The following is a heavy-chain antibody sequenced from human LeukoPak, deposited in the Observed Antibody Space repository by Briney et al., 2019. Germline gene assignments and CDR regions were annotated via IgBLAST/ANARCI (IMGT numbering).Heavy chain of an antibody. CDR1: GFTFSSYA. CDR3: AKVKGVTIFGVVPGAFDI. Sequence: GGSLRLSCAASGFTFSSYAMSWVRQAPGKGLEWVSAISRSGGSTYYADSVKGRFTISRDNSKNTLYLQMNSLRAEDTAVYYCAKVKGVTIFGVVPGAFDIWGQGTMVTVSS. V-gene: IGHV3-23*01. D-gene: IGHD3-3*01. J-gene: IGHJ3*02. CDR2: ISRSGGST.